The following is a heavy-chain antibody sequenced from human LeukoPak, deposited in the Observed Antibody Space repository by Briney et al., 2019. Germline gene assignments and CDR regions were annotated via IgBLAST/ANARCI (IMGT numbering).Heavy chain of an antibody. CDR3: AREEQLAVDY. D-gene: IGHD6-6*01. J-gene: IGHJ4*02. CDR2: IYHSGST. Sequence: SETLSLTCTVSGYNISSGYYWGWIRQPPGKGLEWIGSIYHSGSTCYNPSLKSRVTISVDTSKNQFSLKLSSVTAADTAVYYCAREEQLAVDYWGQGTLVTVSS. CDR1: GYNISSGYY. V-gene: IGHV4-38-2*02.